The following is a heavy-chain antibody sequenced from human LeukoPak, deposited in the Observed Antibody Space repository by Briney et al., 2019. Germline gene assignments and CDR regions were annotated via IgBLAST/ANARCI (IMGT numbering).Heavy chain of an antibody. V-gene: IGHV1-2*02. CDR3: ARDPPPNTYYYGSGAQGDY. J-gene: IGHJ4*02. Sequence: ASVKVSCKASGYTFTGYYMHWVRQAPGQGLEWMGWINPNSGGTNYAQKFQGRVTMTRDTSISTAYMELRRLRSDDTAVYYCARDPPPNTYYYGSGAQGDYWGQGTLVTVSS. CDR2: INPNSGGT. D-gene: IGHD3-10*01. CDR1: GYTFTGYY.